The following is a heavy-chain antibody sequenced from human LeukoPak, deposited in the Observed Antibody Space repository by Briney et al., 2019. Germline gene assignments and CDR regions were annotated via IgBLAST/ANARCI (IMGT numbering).Heavy chain of an antibody. CDR3: TRTTGQRCFDC. J-gene: IGHJ4*02. V-gene: IGHV3-74*01. Sequence: PGGSLRLSCAASGFTFSSYWMHWVRQAPGQGPVLISHISSWDGTNIGYADSVKGRFTISRDNAKNTLYLQMNSLGVEDTAVYYCTRTTGQRCFDCWGQGTQVTVSS. D-gene: IGHD4-11*01. CDR2: ISSWDGTNI. CDR1: GFTFSSYW.